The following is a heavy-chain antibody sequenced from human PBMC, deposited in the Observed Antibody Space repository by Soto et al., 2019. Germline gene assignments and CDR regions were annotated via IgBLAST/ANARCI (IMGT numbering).Heavy chain of an antibody. D-gene: IGHD2-2*02. CDR3: ARDNIVLVPAAIRWFDP. CDR2: IYYSGST. Sequence: ETLSLTCTVSGGSISSYYWSWIRQPPGKGLEWIGYIYYSGSTNYNPSLKSRVTISVDTSKNQFSLKLSSVTAADTAVYYCARDNIVLVPAAIRWFDPWGQGTLVTVSS. CDR1: GGSISSYY. J-gene: IGHJ5*02. V-gene: IGHV4-59*01.